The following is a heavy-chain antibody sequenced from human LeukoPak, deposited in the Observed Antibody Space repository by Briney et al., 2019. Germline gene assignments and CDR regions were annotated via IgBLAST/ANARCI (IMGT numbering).Heavy chain of an antibody. Sequence: ETLSLTCTVSGGSISSSSYYWGWIRQPPGKGLEWIGSIYCSGSTYYNPSLKSRVTISVDTSKNQFSLKLSSVTAADTAVYYCARPAAPGGIFDYWGQGTLVTVSS. CDR1: GGSISSSSYY. D-gene: IGHD3-16*01. V-gene: IGHV4-39*01. J-gene: IGHJ4*02. CDR3: ARPAAPGGIFDY. CDR2: IYCSGST.